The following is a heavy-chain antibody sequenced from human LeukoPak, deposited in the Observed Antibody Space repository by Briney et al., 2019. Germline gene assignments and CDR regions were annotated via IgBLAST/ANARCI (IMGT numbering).Heavy chain of an antibody. D-gene: IGHD3-3*01. V-gene: IGHV1-18*01. J-gene: IGHJ5*02. CDR1: GYTFTSYG. CDR3: AREKEITIFGVVINWFDP. CDR2: ISAYNGNT. Sequence: ASVKVSCKASGYTFTSYGISWVRQAPGQGLEWMGWISAYNGNTNYAQKLQGRVTMTTDTSTSTAYMELRSLRSDDTAVYHCAREKEITIFGVVINWFDPWGQGTLVTVSS.